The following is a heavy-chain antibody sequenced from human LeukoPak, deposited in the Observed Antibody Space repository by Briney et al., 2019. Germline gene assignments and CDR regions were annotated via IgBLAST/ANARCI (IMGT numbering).Heavy chain of an antibody. CDR1: GFTFSSYA. V-gene: IGHV3-64D*06. CDR2: ISSYGGST. J-gene: IGHJ3*02. D-gene: IGHD4-17*01. Sequence: PGGSLRLSCSASGFTFSSYAMHWVRQAPGKGLEYVSAISSYGGSTYYADSVKGRFTISRDNSKNTLYLQMSSLRAEDTAVYYCVKGYGDYPLGAFDIWGQGTMVTVSS. CDR3: VKGYGDYPLGAFDI.